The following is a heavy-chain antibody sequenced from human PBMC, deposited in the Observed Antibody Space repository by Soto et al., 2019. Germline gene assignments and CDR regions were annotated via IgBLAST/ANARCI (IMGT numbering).Heavy chain of an antibody. CDR1: GGSISSYY. D-gene: IGHD3-16*01. V-gene: IGHV4-59*01. CDR3: ARVIRRPDPYYYYMDV. CDR2: IYYSGST. Sequence: SETLSPTCTVSGGSISSYYWSWIRQPPGKGLEWIGYIYYSGSTNYNPSLKSRVTISVDTSKNQFSLKLSSVTAADTAVYYCARVIRRPDPYYYYMDVWGKGTTVTVSS. J-gene: IGHJ6*03.